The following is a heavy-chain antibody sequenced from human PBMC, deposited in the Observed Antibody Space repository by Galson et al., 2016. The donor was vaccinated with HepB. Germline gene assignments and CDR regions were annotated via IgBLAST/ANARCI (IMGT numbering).Heavy chain of an antibody. CDR2: IDPSDSYT. D-gene: IGHD6-19*01. V-gene: IGHV5-10-1*01. J-gene: IGHJ4*02. CDR3: AIRLYISGSLDY. Sequence: QSGAEVKKPGESLRISCMGSGYNFITYWISWVRQMPGKGLEWMGSIDPSDSYTNYSPSFQGHVTISTDRSISTAYLQWSSLKASDTAIYYCAIRLYISGSLDYWGQGTLVTVAS. CDR1: GYNFITYW.